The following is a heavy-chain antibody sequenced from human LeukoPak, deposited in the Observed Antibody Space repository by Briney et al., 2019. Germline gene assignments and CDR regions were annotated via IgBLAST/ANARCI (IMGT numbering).Heavy chain of an antibody. Sequence: GGSLRLSCAASGFTFSSFSMSWVRQAPGKGLEYVSGIGRTTYYAESVKGRFTISRDNSKNTLFLQMNRLRAEDTAVYYCAKRGLYGTFPFYGMDVWGQGTTVTVSS. J-gene: IGHJ6*02. CDR3: AKRGLYGTFPFYGMDV. CDR1: GFTFSSFS. D-gene: IGHD2/OR15-2a*01. CDR2: IGRTT. V-gene: IGHV3-23*01.